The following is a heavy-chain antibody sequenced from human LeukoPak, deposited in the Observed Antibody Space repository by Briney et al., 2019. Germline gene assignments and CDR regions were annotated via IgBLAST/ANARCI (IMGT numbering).Heavy chain of an antibody. CDR2: IYHSGSS. CDR1: GGSISSGGYS. CDR3: ARRSDSGSDDGEDYFDY. D-gene: IGHD1-26*01. V-gene: IGHV4-30-2*03. J-gene: IGHJ4*02. Sequence: PSETLSLTCAVSGGSISSGGYSWSWIRQPPGKGLEWIGYIYHSGSSYYNPSLKSRVTTSVDTSKNQFSLKLTSVTAADTAVYFCARRSDSGSDDGEDYFDYWGQGTLVTVSS.